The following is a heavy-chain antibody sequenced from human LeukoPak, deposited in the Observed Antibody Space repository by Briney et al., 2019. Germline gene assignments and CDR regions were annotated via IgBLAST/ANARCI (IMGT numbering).Heavy chain of an antibody. D-gene: IGHD1-26*01. V-gene: IGHV4-59*01. CDR2: IYYSGST. J-gene: IGHJ4*02. Sequence: SETLSLTCTVSGDSISSYYWSWIRQPPGKGLEWIGYIYYSGSTNYNPSLKSRVTISVDTSKNQFSLKLNSVTAADTAVYYCARQIVGATHFDYWGQGTLVTVSS. CDR3: ARQIVGATHFDY. CDR1: GDSISSYY.